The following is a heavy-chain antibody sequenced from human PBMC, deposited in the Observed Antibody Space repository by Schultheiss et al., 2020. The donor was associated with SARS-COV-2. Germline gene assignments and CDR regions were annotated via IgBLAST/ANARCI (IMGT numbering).Heavy chain of an antibody. V-gene: IGHV3-7*01. CDR2: IQQNGGGK. J-gene: IGHJ4*02. CDR3: ARGGDRYCSTSSCRPLDY. CDR1: GFTFSTYW. D-gene: IGHD2-2*01. Sequence: GGSLRLSCAASGFTFSTYWMSWVRQTPGKGLECVANIQQNGGGKHYVDSVEGRFTISRDNAKNSLDLQMSSLRAEDTAVYYCARGGDRYCSTSSCRPLDYWGQGILVTVSS.